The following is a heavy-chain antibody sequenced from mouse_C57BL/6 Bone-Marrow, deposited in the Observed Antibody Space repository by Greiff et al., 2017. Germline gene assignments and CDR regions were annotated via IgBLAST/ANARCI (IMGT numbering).Heavy chain of an antibody. CDR3: ARCSSPWFAY. V-gene: IGHV1-81*01. CDR1: GYTFTSYG. J-gene: IGHJ3*01. D-gene: IGHD1-1*01. CDR2: IYPRSGNT. Sequence: QVQLQQSGAELARPGASVKLSCKASGYTFTSYGISWVKQRTGQGLEWIGEIYPRSGNTYYNEKFKGKATLTADKSSSTAYMELRSLSSEDSAVYFCARCSSPWFAYWGQGTLVTVSA.